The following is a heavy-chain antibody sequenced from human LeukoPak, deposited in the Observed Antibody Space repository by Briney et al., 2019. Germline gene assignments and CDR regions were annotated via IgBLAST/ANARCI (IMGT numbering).Heavy chain of an antibody. Sequence: GGSLRLSCAASGFTFSDAWMNWVRQAPGKGLEWVGRIKTKIDGGTTDYGAPVKGRFTISRDDSKNTLYLQMNSLRAEDTAVYYCASQDVRWLAQRTPFQHWGQGTLVTVSS. V-gene: IGHV3-15*01. J-gene: IGHJ1*01. CDR3: ASQDVRWLAQRTPFQH. D-gene: IGHD6-19*01. CDR2: IKTKIDGGTT. CDR1: GFTFSDAW.